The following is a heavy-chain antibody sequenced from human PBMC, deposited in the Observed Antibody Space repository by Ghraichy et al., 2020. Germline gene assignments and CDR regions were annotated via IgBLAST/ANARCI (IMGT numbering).Heavy chain of an antibody. CDR3: ARTLPGIAVAGYWYFDL. CDR1: GGTISSYY. Sequence: SETLSLTCTVSGGTISSYYWSWIRQPPGKGLEWIGYIYYSGSTNYNPPLKSRVTISVDTSKNQFSLKLSSVTAADTAVYYCARTLPGIAVAGYWYFDLWGRGTLVTVSS. CDR2: IYYSGST. V-gene: IGHV4-59*01. D-gene: IGHD6-19*01. J-gene: IGHJ2*01.